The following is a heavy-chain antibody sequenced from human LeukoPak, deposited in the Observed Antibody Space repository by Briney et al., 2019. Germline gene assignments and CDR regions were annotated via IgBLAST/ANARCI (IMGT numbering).Heavy chain of an antibody. V-gene: IGHV3-30-3*01. CDR1: GFTFSSYA. CDR2: ISYDGSNK. CDR3: VRDLGGRSGH. Sequence: GGSLRLSCAASGFTFSSYAMHWVRQAPGKGLEWVAVISYDGSNKYYADSVKGRFTISRDNSKNALYLQMNSLRAEDTAVYYCVRDLGGRSGHWGQGTLVTVSS. J-gene: IGHJ4*02. D-gene: IGHD1-26*01.